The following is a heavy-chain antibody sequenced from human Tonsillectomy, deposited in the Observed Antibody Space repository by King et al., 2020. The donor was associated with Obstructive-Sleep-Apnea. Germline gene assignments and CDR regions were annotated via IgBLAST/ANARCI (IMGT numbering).Heavy chain of an antibody. D-gene: IGHD3-10*01. V-gene: IGHV3-23*04. CDR1: GFGMSTYA. CDR3: ASYYAAGPPGRHYHFYVMDV. J-gene: IGHJ6*02. Sequence: VQLVESGGGLVQPGGSLRLSCTASGFGMSTYAMSWVRQVPGKGLEWVSSISDNGATTNYADSGKGRFIVSRDIFKNTLYLQLKGLSSEDTARYHFASYYAAGPPGRHYHFYVMDVWGQGTMVTVSS. CDR2: ISDNGATT.